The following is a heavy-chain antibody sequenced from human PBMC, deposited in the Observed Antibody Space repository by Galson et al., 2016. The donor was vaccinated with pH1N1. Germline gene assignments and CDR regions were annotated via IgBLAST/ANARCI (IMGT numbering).Heavy chain of an antibody. Sequence: SLRLSCAASGFAFDDFAMHWVRHVPGKGLEWVSGISWNSNSIGYADSVKGRFTISRDSAKKSLFLQMNSLRVEDTALYYCAKGAGRDYFGSGSFNYWGQGTQVTVSS. CDR2: ISWNSNSI. V-gene: IGHV3-9*01. J-gene: IGHJ4*02. CDR3: AKGAGRDYFGSGSFNY. D-gene: IGHD3-10*01. CDR1: GFAFDDFA.